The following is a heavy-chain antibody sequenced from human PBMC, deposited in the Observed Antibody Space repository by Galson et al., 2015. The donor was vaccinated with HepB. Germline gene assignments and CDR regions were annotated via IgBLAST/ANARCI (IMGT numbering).Heavy chain of an antibody. J-gene: IGHJ2*01. CDR2: ISAYNGNT. D-gene: IGHD6-19*01. V-gene: IGHV1-18*01. CDR3: ARTYSSGWYDFWYFDL. CDR1: GYTFTRYG. Sequence: SVKVSCKASGYTFTRYGISWVRQAPGQGLEWMGWISAYNGNTNYAQKLQGRVTMTTDTSTSTAYMELRSLRSDDTAVYYCARTYSSGWYDFWYFDLWGRGTLVTVSS.